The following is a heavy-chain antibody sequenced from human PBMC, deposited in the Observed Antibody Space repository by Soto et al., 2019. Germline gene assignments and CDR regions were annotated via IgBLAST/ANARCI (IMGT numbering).Heavy chain of an antibody. Sequence: GGSLRLSCSASGFTFSSYAVHWVRQAPGKGLEYVSAISSNGGSTYYADSVKGRFTISRDNSKNTLYLQMSSLRAEDTAVYYCARGFGGQPDYYYYYYMDVWGKGTTVTVSS. D-gene: IGHD2-15*01. J-gene: IGHJ6*03. V-gene: IGHV3-64D*08. CDR3: ARGFGGQPDYYYYYYMDV. CDR2: ISSNGGST. CDR1: GFTFSSYA.